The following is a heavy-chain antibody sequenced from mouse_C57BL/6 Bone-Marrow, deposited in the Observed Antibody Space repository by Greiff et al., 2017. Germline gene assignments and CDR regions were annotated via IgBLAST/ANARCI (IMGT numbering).Heavy chain of an antibody. D-gene: IGHD1-1*01. CDR2: LWGAGST. V-gene: IGHV2-6-7*01. Sequence: VKLVESGPGLVAPSQSLSITCTVSGFSLTGYGVNWVRQPPGKGLEWLGMLWGAGSTDSNSALKSRLSISKDNSKSQVFLKMNSLQTDDTARYYCAREITTVVDWYFDVWGAGTTVTVSS. CDR1: GFSLTGYG. J-gene: IGHJ1*01. CDR3: AREITTVVDWYFDV.